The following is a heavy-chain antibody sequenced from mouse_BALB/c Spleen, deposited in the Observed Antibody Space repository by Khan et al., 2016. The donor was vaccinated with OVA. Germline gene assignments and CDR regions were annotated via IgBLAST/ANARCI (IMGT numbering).Heavy chain of an antibody. V-gene: IGHV1-5*01. CDR1: GYTFTSYW. Sequence: VRLQQSGTVLARPGTSVKMSCKASGYTFTSYWMHWVKQRPGQGLECIGAIYPGNSDTSYNQKFKGKAKLTAVTSTSTAYMELSSLTNEDSAVYYCTRFGYLFAYWGQGTLVTVSA. J-gene: IGHJ3*01. D-gene: IGHD2-2*01. CDR2: IYPGNSDT. CDR3: TRFGYLFAY.